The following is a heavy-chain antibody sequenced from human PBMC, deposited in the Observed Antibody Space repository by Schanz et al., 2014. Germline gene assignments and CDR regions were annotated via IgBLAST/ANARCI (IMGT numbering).Heavy chain of an antibody. CDR1: GGTFSTYP. CDR2: IMPLRGIG. D-gene: IGHD5-12*01. Sequence: QVQLVQSGAEVKKPGSSMKVSCKASGGTFSTYPINWLRQAPGQGLEWLGRIMPLRGIGNNAWKFQDRLTITADKSTFTAYMELSSLKSEDTAVYYCARGPLGTSPWGQGTLVTVSS. V-gene: IGHV1-69*02. CDR3: ARGPLGTSP. J-gene: IGHJ5*02.